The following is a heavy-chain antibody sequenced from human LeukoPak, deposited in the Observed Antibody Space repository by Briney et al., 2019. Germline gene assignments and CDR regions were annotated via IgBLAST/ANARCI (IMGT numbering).Heavy chain of an antibody. J-gene: IGHJ6*02. CDR2: IIPILGKA. CDR1: GYTFSSYA. CDR3: ARDLTPPYYYFWSGEKNYYYGMDV. V-gene: IGHV1-69*04. D-gene: IGHD3-3*01. Sequence: ASVKVSCKASGYTFSSYAISWVRQAPGQGLEWMGRIIPILGKANYAQKFQGRVTITADNSTSTAYMELSSLRSEDTAVYYCARDLTPPYYYFWSGEKNYYYGMDVWGQGTTVTVS.